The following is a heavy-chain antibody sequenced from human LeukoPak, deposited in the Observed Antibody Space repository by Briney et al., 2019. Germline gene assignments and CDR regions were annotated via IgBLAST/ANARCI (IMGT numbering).Heavy chain of an antibody. Sequence: GGSLRLSCAASGFIFSSYGMHWVRQAPGKGLEWVAFIRYDGSNKYYADSVKGRFTISRDNSKNTLYLQMNSLRAEDTAVYYCAKDHRASGYYDSSASGYWGQGTLVTVSS. D-gene: IGHD3-22*01. CDR1: GFIFSSYG. CDR3: AKDHRASGYYDSSASGY. J-gene: IGHJ4*02. CDR2: IRYDGSNK. V-gene: IGHV3-30*02.